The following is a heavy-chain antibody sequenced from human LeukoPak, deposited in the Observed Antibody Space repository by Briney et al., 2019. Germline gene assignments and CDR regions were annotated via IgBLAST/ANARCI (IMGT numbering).Heavy chain of an antibody. CDR3: ARVGDTSGYYQHFDY. J-gene: IGHJ4*01. CDR2: INHRGST. CDR1: GYSISTDYY. Sequence: PSETLSLTCSVSGYSISTDYYGGWIRQAPGKGLECIWTINHRGSTNYNPSLKSPVTISQDTSKNQFPLKLGSVTAADTAVYYCARVGDTSGYYQHFDYWGQGTLVTVSS. V-gene: IGHV4-38-2*02. D-gene: IGHD3-22*01.